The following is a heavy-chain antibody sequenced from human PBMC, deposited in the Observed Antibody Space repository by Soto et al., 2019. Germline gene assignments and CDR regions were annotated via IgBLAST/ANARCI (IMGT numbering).Heavy chain of an antibody. Sequence: QIQLVQSGVEVKKPGASVKVSCRASGYSFTGYALAWVRQAPGQGLEWVGWISTYNSNTKYAQKFHGRVTMTTDTSTTTAHMELRNMRSDDTAVYYCARVSYDILTGYYAHYFDYWGQGTLVTVSS. CDR1: GYSFTGYA. D-gene: IGHD3-9*01. V-gene: IGHV1-18*01. CDR3: ARVSYDILTGYYAHYFDY. J-gene: IGHJ4*02. CDR2: ISTYNSNT.